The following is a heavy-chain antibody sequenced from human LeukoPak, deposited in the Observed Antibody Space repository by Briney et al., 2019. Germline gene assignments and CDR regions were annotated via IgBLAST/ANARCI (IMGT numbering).Heavy chain of an antibody. CDR1: GFTFSSYA. Sequence: GGSLRLSCAASGFTFSSYAMSWVRQAPGKGLEWVSVLSGSGSDTYYADSVKGRFTISRDNSKNTLYLQMNSLRAEDTALYYCAKDIGYSYGLDYWGQGTLVTVSS. CDR3: AKDIGYSYGLDY. CDR2: LSGSGSDT. D-gene: IGHD5-18*01. J-gene: IGHJ4*02. V-gene: IGHV3-23*01.